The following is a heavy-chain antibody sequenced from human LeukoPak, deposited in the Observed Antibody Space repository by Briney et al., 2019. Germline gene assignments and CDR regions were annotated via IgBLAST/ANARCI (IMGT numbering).Heavy chain of an antibody. D-gene: IGHD6-25*01. Sequence: PGGSLRLSCAASGFTFSTYTMHWVRQAPGKGLEWVAVIAYDGSYTYYAESVRGRFTFSRDNSKNTLYLQMNSLKPEDMAVYYCARGYRPYNSACLFASWGQGTLVTVSS. CDR3: ARGYRPYNSACLFAS. CDR1: GFTFSTYT. V-gene: IGHV3-30*04. CDR2: IAYDGSYT. J-gene: IGHJ4*02.